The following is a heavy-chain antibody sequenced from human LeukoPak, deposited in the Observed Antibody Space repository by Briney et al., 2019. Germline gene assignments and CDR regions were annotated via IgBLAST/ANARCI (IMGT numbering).Heavy chain of an antibody. CDR1: GFTFSSYW. V-gene: IGHV3-74*01. D-gene: IGHD6-19*01. CDR3: ARDTGIAVAGT. CDR2: INTDGSST. Sequence: GGSLRLSCAASGFTFSSYWMHWVRQAPGKGLVWVSRINTDGSSTSYADSVKGRFTISRDNAKNTLYLQMNSLRAEDTSVDYCARDTGIAVAGTWGQGTLVTVSS. J-gene: IGHJ5*02.